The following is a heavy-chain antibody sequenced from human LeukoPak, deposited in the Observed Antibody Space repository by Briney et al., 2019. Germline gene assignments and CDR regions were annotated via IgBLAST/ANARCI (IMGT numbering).Heavy chain of an antibody. CDR2: INHSGST. D-gene: IGHD3-22*01. CDR3: ARHKRYYDSIPYYFDY. CDR1: GGSFSGYY. V-gene: IGHV4-34*01. J-gene: IGHJ4*02. Sequence: SETLSLTCAVYGGSFSGYYWSWIRQPPGKGLEWIGEINHSGSTNYNPSLKSQVTISVDTSKNQFSLKLSSVTAADTAVYYCARHKRYYDSIPYYFDYWGQGTLVTVSS.